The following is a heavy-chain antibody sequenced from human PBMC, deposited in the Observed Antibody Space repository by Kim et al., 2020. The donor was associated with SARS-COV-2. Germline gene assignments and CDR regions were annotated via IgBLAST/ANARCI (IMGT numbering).Heavy chain of an antibody. CDR2: ISYDGSNK. CDR3: ARGRAYYDILTSYFFLDY. J-gene: IGHJ4*02. Sequence: GGSLRLSCAASGFTFSSYAMHWVRQAPGKGLEWVAVISYDGSNKYYADSVKGRFTISRDNSKNTLYLQMNSLRAEDTAVYYCARGRAYYDILTSYFFLDYWGQGTLVTVSS. CDR1: GFTFSSYA. V-gene: IGHV3-30-3*01. D-gene: IGHD3-9*01.